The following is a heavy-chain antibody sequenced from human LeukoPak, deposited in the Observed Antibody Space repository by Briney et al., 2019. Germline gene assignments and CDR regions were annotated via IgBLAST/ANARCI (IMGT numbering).Heavy chain of an antibody. V-gene: IGHV4-39*01. CDR1: GGSISSISYY. D-gene: IGHD3-10*01. J-gene: IGHJ4*02. Sequence: PSETLSLTCTVSGGSISSISYYWGWIRQPPGKGLEWIGSIYYSGSTYYNPSLKSRVTISVDTSKNQFSLKLSSVTAADTAVYYCARHPVGFGESSDYWGQGTLVTVSS. CDR3: ARHPVGFGESSDY. CDR2: IYYSGST.